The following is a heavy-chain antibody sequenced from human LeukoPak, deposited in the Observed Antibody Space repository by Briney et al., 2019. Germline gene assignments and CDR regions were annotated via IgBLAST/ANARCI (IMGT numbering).Heavy chain of an antibody. CDR1: GFTFSKYA. J-gene: IGHJ4*02. CDR3: AKSNYFDSGGYYFFDY. CDR2: IIVSGGST. D-gene: IGHD3-22*01. V-gene: IGHV3-23*01. Sequence: GGSLRLSSAASGFTFSKYAMTWVRPAPGKGLEWVSGIIVSGGSTNYADSVKGRFTISRDNSKNTLYLQMNSLRAEDTAVYYCAKSNYFDSGGYYFFDYWGQGTLVTVSS.